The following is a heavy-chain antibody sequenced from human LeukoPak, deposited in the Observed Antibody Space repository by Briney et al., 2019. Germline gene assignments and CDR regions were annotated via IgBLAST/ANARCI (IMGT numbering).Heavy chain of an antibody. CDR2: MNPNSGNT. CDR3: ARDPSRTLVSIVGATHLFDY. J-gene: IGHJ4*02. D-gene: IGHD1-26*01. CDR1: GYTFTSYD. Sequence: ASVKVSCKASGYTFTSYDINWVRQATGQGLEWMGWMNPNSGNTGYAQKFQGRVTMTRNTSISTAYMELSSLRSEDTAVYYCARDPSRTLVSIVGATHLFDYWGQGTLVTVSS. V-gene: IGHV1-8*01.